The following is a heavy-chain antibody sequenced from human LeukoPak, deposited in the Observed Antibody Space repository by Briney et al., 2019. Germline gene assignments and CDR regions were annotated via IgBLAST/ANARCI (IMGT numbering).Heavy chain of an antibody. CDR1: GFTFSSYA. V-gene: IGHV3-30-3*01. J-gene: IGHJ4*02. Sequence: PGGSLRPSCAASGFTFSSYAMHWVRQAPGKGLEWVAVISYDGSNKYYADSVKGRFTISRDNSKNTLYLQMNSLRAEDTAVYYCARVTQGFTVADLDYWGQGTLVTVSS. CDR2: ISYDGSNK. CDR3: ARVTQGFTVADLDY. D-gene: IGHD6-19*01.